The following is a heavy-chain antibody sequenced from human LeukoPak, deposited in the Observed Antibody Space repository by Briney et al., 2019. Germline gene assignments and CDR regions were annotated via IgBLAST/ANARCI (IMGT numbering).Heavy chain of an antibody. Sequence: PGGSLRLSCAASGFTFSSNSMNWVRQAPGKGLEWVSYISSTGGTIYYADSVKGRSTISRDNAKNSLYLQMNSLRAEDTAVYYCAREDGSSYYFDYWGRGTLVTVSS. CDR2: ISSTGGTI. CDR1: GFTFSSNS. V-gene: IGHV3-48*04. J-gene: IGHJ4*02. D-gene: IGHD1-26*01. CDR3: AREDGSSYYFDY.